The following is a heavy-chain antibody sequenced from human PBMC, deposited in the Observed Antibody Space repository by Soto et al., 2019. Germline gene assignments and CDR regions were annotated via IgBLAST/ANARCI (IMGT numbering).Heavy chain of an antibody. CDR1: GYTFTSYG. CDR2: ISAHNGNT. CDR3: ARGRYGDY. V-gene: IGHV1-18*01. Sequence: QVHLVQSGAEVKKPGTSVKVSCKASGYTFTSYGITWVRQAPGQGLEWMGWISAHNGNTDYAQKLQGRVIVTRDTSTSTAYMELRSLRSDDTAVYYCARGRYGDYWGQGALVTVSS. D-gene: IGHD1-1*01. J-gene: IGHJ4*02.